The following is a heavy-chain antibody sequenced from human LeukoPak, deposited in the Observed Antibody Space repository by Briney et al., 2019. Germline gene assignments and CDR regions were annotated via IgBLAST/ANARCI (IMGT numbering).Heavy chain of an antibody. D-gene: IGHD2-2*01. Sequence: GGSLRLSCAASGFTFSSYAMHWVRQAPGKGLEWVAVISYDGSNKYYADSVKGRFTISRDDSKNTLYLQMNSLRAEDTAVYYCARAGYCSSTSCYSYYFDYWGQGTPVTVSS. CDR2: ISYDGSNK. CDR3: ARAGYCSSTSCYSYYFDY. CDR1: GFTFSSYA. V-gene: IGHV3-30*04. J-gene: IGHJ4*02.